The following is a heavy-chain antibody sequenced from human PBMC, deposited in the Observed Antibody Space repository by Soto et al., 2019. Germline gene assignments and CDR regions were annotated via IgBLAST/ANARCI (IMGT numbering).Heavy chain of an antibody. CDR1: GYTFTSYG. J-gene: IGHJ5*02. Sequence: ASVKVSCKASGYTFTSYGISWVRQAPGQGLEWMGWISAYNGNTNYAQKLQGRVTMTTDTSTSTAYMELRSLRSDDTAVYYCARDYYDSSGYFHWFDPWDREPWSPSP. V-gene: IGHV1-18*01. CDR3: ARDYYDSSGYFHWFDP. CDR2: ISAYNGNT. D-gene: IGHD3-22*01.